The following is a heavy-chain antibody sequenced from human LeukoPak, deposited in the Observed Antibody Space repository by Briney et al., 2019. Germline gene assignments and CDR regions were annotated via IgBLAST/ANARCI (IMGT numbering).Heavy chain of an antibody. CDR2: TFYRSQWYN. J-gene: IGHJ4*02. V-gene: IGHV6-1*01. D-gene: IGHD6-19*01. CDR3: AREVDSSGWSFDY. Sequence: SQTLLLTCAISGDXVSSNSAAWNWIRQSPSRGLEWLGRTFYRSQWYNDYEVSVKSRININPDTSKNQFSLHLKSVTPEDTAVYYCAREVDSSGWSFDYWGQGTLVTVSS. CDR1: GDXVSSNSAA.